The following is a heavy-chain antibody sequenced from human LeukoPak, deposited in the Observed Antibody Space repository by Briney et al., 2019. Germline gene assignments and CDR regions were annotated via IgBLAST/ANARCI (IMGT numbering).Heavy chain of an antibody. J-gene: IGHJ4*02. CDR3: AKEEQYSYAI. V-gene: IGHV3-30*18. CDR1: GFTFSSYG. Sequence: GGSLRLSCAASGFTFSSYGMHWVRQAPGKGLEWVAVISYDGSNKYYADSVRGRFTISRDNSKNKLYLQMNSLRAEDTAVYYCAKEEQYSYAIWGQGTLVTVSS. CDR2: ISYDGSNK. D-gene: IGHD5-18*01.